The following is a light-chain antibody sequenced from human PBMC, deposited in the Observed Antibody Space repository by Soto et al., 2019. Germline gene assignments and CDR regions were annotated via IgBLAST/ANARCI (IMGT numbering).Light chain of an antibody. CDR3: QQYNNWPRT. Sequence: EIVMTQSPATLSASPGERATLSCKASQSVSSNLAWYQHKPGQAPRLLMYATSTRATGTPPRFSDSGSGTEFTLTISSLQSEDFAIYYCQQYNNWPRTFGQGTKVDIK. CDR2: ATS. V-gene: IGKV3-15*01. CDR1: QSVSSN. J-gene: IGKJ1*01.